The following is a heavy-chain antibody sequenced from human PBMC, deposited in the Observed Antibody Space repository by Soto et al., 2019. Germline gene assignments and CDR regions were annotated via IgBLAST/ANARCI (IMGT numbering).Heavy chain of an antibody. CDR2: FDPEDGET. V-gene: IGHV1-24*01. CDR3: ATLSRVVPAANYYYYMDV. Sequence: ASVKVSCKVSGYTLTELSMHWVRQAPGKGLERMGGFDPEDGETIYAQKFQGRVTMTEDTSTDTAYMELSSLRSEDTAVYYCATLSRVVPAANYYYYMDVWGKGTTVTVSS. J-gene: IGHJ6*03. D-gene: IGHD2-2*01. CDR1: GYTLTELS.